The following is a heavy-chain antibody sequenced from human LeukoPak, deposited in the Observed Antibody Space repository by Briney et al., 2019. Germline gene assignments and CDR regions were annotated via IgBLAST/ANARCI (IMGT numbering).Heavy chain of an antibody. Sequence: SETLSLTCTVSGGSISSGSYYWSWIRQPAGKGLEWIGRIYTSGSTNYNPSLKSRVTISVDTSKNQFSLKLSSVTAADTAVYYCASSEYGSKQQLGIFDYWGQGTLVTVSS. CDR1: GGSISSGSYY. V-gene: IGHV4-61*02. D-gene: IGHD6-13*01. CDR3: ASSEYGSKQQLGIFDY. CDR2: IYTSGST. J-gene: IGHJ4*02.